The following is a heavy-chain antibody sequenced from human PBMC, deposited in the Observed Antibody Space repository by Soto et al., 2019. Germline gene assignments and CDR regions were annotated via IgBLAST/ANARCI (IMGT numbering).Heavy chain of an antibody. V-gene: IGHV3-30-3*01. CDR2: VSSEGGTQ. D-gene: IGHD6-19*01. J-gene: IGHJ2*01. Sequence: PGGSLRLSCAASGFTFSTYAMQWVRQAPGKGLEWVAVVSSEGGTQFYADSVKGRFTISRDNSKNSLYLQMSSMTTEDAAIYYCARETYYSGPILGNLDLWGRGTRVTVYS. CDR3: ARETYYSGPILGNLDL. CDR1: GFTFSTYA.